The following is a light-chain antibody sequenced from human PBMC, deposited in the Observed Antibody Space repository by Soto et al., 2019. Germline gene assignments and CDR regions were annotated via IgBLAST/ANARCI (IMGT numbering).Light chain of an antibody. J-gene: IGKJ4*01. V-gene: IGKV3-11*01. CDR2: DAS. CDR1: QSVSSY. Sequence: EILLTQSPATLSLSPEERATLSCRASQSVSSYLAWYQQKPGQAPRLLIYDASNRATGIPARFSGSGSGTDFTLTISSLEPEDFAVYYCQQRSNWPPTFGGGTKVDIK. CDR3: QQRSNWPPT.